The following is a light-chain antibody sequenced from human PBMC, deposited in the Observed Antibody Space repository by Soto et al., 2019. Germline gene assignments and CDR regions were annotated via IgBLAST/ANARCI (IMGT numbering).Light chain of an antibody. CDR2: GNS. Sequence: QSVLTQPPSVSGAPGQRVTISCTGSSSNIGAGYDVHWYQQLPGTAPKLLIYGNSNRPSGVPDRFSGAKSGTSASLAITGFQADDEADYYCRSYDSSLSGWVFGGGTKLTVL. J-gene: IGLJ3*02. CDR3: RSYDSSLSGWV. V-gene: IGLV1-40*01. CDR1: SSNIGAGYD.